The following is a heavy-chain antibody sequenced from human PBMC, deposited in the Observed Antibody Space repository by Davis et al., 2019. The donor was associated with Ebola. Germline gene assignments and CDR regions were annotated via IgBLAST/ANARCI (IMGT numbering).Heavy chain of an antibody. J-gene: IGHJ4*02. Sequence: ASVKVSCKASGYTFTTYDINWVRQATGQGLEWMGWISPYNGKTNFAQKFQATVTMTTDTSTNTAYLELRSLRSNDTAVYYCARGGGYSFAPDFWGQGTLVTVSS. CDR3: ARGGGYSFAPDF. V-gene: IGHV1-18*01. D-gene: IGHD5-18*01. CDR1: GYTFTTYD. CDR2: ISPYNGKT.